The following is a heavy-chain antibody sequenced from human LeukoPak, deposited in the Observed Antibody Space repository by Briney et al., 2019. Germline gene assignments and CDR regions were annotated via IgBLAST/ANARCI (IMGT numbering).Heavy chain of an antibody. CDR2: IYYSGST. D-gene: IGHD4-11*01. J-gene: IGHJ6*03. Sequence: PSETLSLTCTVSGGSIRSSSHYWGWICQPPGKGLEWIGSIYYSGSTNYNPSLKSRVTISVDTSKNQFSLKLSSVTAADTAVYYCARTTSYYYYYMDVWGKGTTVTVSS. CDR1: GGSIRSSSHY. V-gene: IGHV4-39*07. CDR3: ARTTSYYYYYMDV.